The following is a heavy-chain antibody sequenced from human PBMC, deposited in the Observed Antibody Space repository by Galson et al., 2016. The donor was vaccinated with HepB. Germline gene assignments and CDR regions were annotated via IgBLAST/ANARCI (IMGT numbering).Heavy chain of an antibody. Sequence: SVKVSCKASGGTFSNYAISWLRQAPGQGPEWMGGILPMFGTANYAPKFQGRVTFTADATTSTAYMELSSLRSDDTAVYYCARDRYHTARNCHADFDYWGQGTLVTVSS. CDR3: ARDRYHTARNCHADFDY. D-gene: IGHD2-21*02. CDR2: ILPMFGTA. J-gene: IGHJ4*02. CDR1: GGTFSNYA. V-gene: IGHV1-69*13.